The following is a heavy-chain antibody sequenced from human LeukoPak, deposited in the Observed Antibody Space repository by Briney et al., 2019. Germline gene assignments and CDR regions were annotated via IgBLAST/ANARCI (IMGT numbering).Heavy chain of an antibody. J-gene: IGHJ4*02. CDR1: GYTFTSYG. D-gene: IGHD3-22*01. V-gene: IGHV1-18*01. CDR3: AREYDRNFDY. Sequence: ASVKVSCKASGYTFTSYGISWVRQAPGQGLEWMGWITVYNGNTNYAQKLQGRVTMTTDTSTSTAYMDLRSLRSDDTAVYYCAREYDRNFDYWGQGTLVTVSS. CDR2: ITVYNGNT.